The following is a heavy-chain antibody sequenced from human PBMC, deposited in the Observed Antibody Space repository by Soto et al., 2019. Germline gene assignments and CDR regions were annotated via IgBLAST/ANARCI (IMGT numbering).Heavy chain of an antibody. V-gene: IGHV4-59*01. D-gene: IGHD2-21*02. CDR1: GGSISSYY. Sequence: NPSETLSLTCTVSGGSISSYYWSRIRQPPGKGLEWIGYIYYSGSTNYNPSLKSRVTISVDTSKNQFSLKLSSVTAADTAVYYCARVVTAIHDAFDIWGQGTMVTVSS. CDR3: ARVVTAIHDAFDI. J-gene: IGHJ3*02. CDR2: IYYSGST.